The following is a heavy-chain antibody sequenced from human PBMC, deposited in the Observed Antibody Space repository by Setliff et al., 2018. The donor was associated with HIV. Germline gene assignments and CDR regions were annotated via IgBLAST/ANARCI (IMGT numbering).Heavy chain of an antibody. D-gene: IGHD6-6*01. CDR1: GGSISSNNYY. J-gene: IGHJ4*02. CDR3: ARLAAGIAARRRFDY. V-gene: IGHV4-39*01. CDR2: INYSGST. Sequence: KTSETLSLTCTVSGGSISSNNYYWGWIRQPPGKGLEWIGSINYSGSTYQNPSLKSRVTISVDTSKNQYSLKLSSVTAADTAVYYCARLAAGIAARRRFDYWGQGTLVTVSS.